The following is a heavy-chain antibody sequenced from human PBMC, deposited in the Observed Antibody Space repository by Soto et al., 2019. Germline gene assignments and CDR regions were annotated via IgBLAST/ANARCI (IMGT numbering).Heavy chain of an antibody. CDR2: INDSGNI. V-gene: IGHV4-34*01. D-gene: IGHD3-10*01. CDR1: GGSFSGYQ. J-gene: IGHJ6*03. CDR3: ARGVILWFGELSRRGGYHYYMDV. Sequence: QVQLQQWGAGLLKPSETLSLTCAVYGGSFSGYQWSWIRPTPGKGLEWIGEINDSGNINYNPSLKSRVTILLDTPKKPISLKLSSVTAADSAVYYCARGVILWFGELSRRGGYHYYMDVWGKGTTVTVSS.